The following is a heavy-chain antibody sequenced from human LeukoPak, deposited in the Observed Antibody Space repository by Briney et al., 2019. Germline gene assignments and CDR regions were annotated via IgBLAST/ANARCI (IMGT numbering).Heavy chain of an antibody. D-gene: IGHD5-24*01. CDR2: IIPIFGTA. CDR3: ASYSRDGYAYFDY. J-gene: IGHJ4*02. Sequence: ASVKVSCXASGGTFSSYAISWVRRAPGQGLEWMGGIIPIFGTANYAQKFQGRVTITTDESTSTAYMELSSLRSEDTAVYYCASYSRDGYAYFDYWGQGTLVTVSS. CDR1: GGTFSSYA. V-gene: IGHV1-69*05.